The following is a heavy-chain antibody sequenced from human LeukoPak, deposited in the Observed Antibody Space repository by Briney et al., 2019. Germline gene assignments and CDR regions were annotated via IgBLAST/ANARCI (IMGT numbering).Heavy chain of an antibody. V-gene: IGHV3-7*01. CDR3: ARGYSSSWHHYYYYMDV. D-gene: IGHD6-13*01. CDR1: GFTFSSYW. Sequence: GGSLRLSCAASGFTFSSYWMSWVRQAPGKGLEWVANIKQDGSEKYSVDSVKGRFAISRDNAKNSLYLQMNSLRAEDTAVYYCARGYSSSWHHYYYYMDVWGKGTTVTVSS. CDR2: IKQDGSEK. J-gene: IGHJ6*03.